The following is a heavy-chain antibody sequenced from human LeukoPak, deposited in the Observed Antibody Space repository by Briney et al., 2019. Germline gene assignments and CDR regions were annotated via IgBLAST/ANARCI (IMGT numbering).Heavy chain of an antibody. J-gene: IGHJ4*02. V-gene: IGHV3-23*01. CDR1: GFTFSSYA. CDR3: AKDYCRDGNCPFPFLDS. CDR2: VTGTGDT. D-gene: IGHD2-15*01. Sequence: GGSLRLSCAASGFTFSSYAMSWVRQAPGKGLEWVSLVTGTGDTYYADSVMGRFILSRDNSKNTVYLQMGSLRAEDTATYYCAKDYCRDGNCPFPFLDSWGQGILVTVSS.